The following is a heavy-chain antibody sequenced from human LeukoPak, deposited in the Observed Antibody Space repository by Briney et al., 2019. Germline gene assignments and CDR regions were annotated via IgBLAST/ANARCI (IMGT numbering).Heavy chain of an antibody. D-gene: IGHD3-22*01. CDR1: GFTFSRYA. Sequence: GGALRLSCAASGFTFSRYAMSWVRQAPGKGLEWVSAISGSGGSTYYADSVKGRFTISRDNPKNTLYLQMNSLRAEDTAVYYCAKDWAYYYDTSGWGGIFDYWGQGTLVTVSS. J-gene: IGHJ4*02. CDR3: AKDWAYYYDTSGWGGIFDY. CDR2: ISGSGGST. V-gene: IGHV3-23*01.